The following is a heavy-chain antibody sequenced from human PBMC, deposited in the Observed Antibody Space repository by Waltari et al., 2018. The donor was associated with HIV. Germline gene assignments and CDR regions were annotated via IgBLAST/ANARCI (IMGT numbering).Heavy chain of an antibody. CDR1: GLTFSSYG. CDR3: AKEGLNYGSGSYYNYHYDY. V-gene: IGHV3-30*18. Sequence: QVQLVESGGGVVQPGRALRLSCAASGLTFSSYGMHWVRRAPGKGREWVAIISYDGRNKYYADSVKGRFTISRDNSKNTLYLQMNSLRAEDTAVYYCAKEGLNYGSGSYYNYHYDYWGQGTLVTVSS. D-gene: IGHD3-10*01. CDR2: ISYDGRNK. J-gene: IGHJ4*02.